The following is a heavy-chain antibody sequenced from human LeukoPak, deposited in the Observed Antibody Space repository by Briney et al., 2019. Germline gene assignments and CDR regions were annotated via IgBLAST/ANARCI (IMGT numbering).Heavy chain of an antibody. Sequence: PSETLSLTCAVYGGSFSGYYWSWIRQPPGKGLEWIGEINHSGSTNYNPSLKSRVTISVDTSKNQFSLKLSSVTAAGTAVYYCARGTPSYSRNGDFDYWGQGTLVTVSS. CDR3: ARGTPSYSRNGDFDY. J-gene: IGHJ4*02. D-gene: IGHD6-13*01. V-gene: IGHV4-34*01. CDR2: INHSGST. CDR1: GGSFSGYY.